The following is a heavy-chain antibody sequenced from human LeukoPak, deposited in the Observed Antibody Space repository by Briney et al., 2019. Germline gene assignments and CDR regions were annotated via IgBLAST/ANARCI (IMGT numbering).Heavy chain of an antibody. CDR2: ISSSGSTI. Sequence: GGSLRLSCAASGFTFSSYEMNWVRQAPGKGLEWVSYISSSGSTIYYADSVKGRFTISRDNAKNSLYLQMNSLRAEDTAVYYCAGLGSLWFGELSIFDYWGQGTLVTVSS. D-gene: IGHD3-10*01. CDR1: GFTFSSYE. V-gene: IGHV3-48*03. J-gene: IGHJ4*02. CDR3: AGLGSLWFGELSIFDY.